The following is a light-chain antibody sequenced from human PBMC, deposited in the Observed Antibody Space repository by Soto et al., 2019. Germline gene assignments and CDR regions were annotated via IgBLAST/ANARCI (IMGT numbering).Light chain of an antibody. Sequence: DIQMTQSPSSLSASVGDRVTITCRASQGIRNDVGWYQQRPGNAPKRLIYAASTLESGVPSHFGGSGFGTELTLTISGLHAEDSATYYCLQYHSFPRTFGRGTNVEVK. CDR1: QGIRND. V-gene: IGKV1-17*01. CDR3: LQYHSFPRT. J-gene: IGKJ1*01. CDR2: AAS.